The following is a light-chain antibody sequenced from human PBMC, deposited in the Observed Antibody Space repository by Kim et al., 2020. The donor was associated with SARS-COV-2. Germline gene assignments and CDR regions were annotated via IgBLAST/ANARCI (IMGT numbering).Light chain of an antibody. CDR2: GAS. V-gene: IGKV3-20*01. Sequence: SPGERAALACRASQSVSSSYLAWYQQKPGQAPRLLIYGASSRATGIPYRFSGSGSGTDFTLTISRLEPEDFAGYYCQQYGSSPRTFGQGTKVDIK. CDR1: QSVSSSY. CDR3: QQYGSSPRT. J-gene: IGKJ1*01.